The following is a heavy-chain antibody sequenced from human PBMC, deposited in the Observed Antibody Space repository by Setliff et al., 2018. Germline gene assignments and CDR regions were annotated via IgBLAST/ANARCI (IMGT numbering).Heavy chain of an antibody. CDR1: GFSFNVYS. CDR3: ARVPTYDTYWGFSDYYHMDV. D-gene: IGHD7-27*01. V-gene: IGHV3-48*01. CDR2: ISSATKST. J-gene: IGHJ6*03. Sequence: GGSLRLSCAASGFSFNVYSLMWVRQVPGKGLEWVSFISSATKSTYYADSVKGRFTISRDNAQNSLYLQMNSLRVEDTAVYYCARVPTYDTYWGFSDYYHMDVWGKGTSVTVSS.